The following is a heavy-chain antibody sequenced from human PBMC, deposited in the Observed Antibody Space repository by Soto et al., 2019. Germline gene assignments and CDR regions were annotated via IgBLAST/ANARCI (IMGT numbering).Heavy chain of an antibody. V-gene: IGHV3-49*03. CDR2: IRSKAYGGTT. CDR1: GFTFGDYA. CDR3: TTNYYDSSGYDNWFDP. D-gene: IGHD3-22*01. Sequence: WSLRLSCTASGFTFGDYAMSWFRQAPGKGLEWVGFIRSKAYGGTTVYAASVKGRFTISRDDSKSTAYLQMNSLKTEDTAVYYCTTNYYDSSGYDNWFDPWGQGTLVTVSS. J-gene: IGHJ5*02.